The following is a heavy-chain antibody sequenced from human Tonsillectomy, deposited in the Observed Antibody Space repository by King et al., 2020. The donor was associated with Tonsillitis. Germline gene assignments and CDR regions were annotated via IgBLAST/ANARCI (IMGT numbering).Heavy chain of an antibody. V-gene: IGHV2-5*02. CDR1: GFSLTTSGVG. CDR3: AHRDMATTSGAFDI. D-gene: IGHD5-24*01. Sequence: LTLKESGPTLVKPTQTLTLTCTFSGFSLTTSGVGVGWIRQPPGKALEGLALIYWDDDKLYSPSLKSRLTITKDTSKNQVVLTMTNMDPVDTATYYCAHRDMATTSGAFDIWGRGTMVTVSS. CDR2: IYWDDDK. J-gene: IGHJ3*02.